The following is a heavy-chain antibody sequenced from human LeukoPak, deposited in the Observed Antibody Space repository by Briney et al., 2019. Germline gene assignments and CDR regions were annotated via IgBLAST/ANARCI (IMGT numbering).Heavy chain of an antibody. D-gene: IGHD6-13*01. J-gene: IGHJ4*02. V-gene: IGHV4-59*01. Sequence: PSETLSLTCTVSGGSISSYYWSWIRQTPGKGLEWIGFIYYSGSTNYNPSLKSRVTISVDTSKNQFSLKLSSVTAADTAVYYCATTRIAAADTAYFDYWGQGTLVTVSS. CDR3: ATTRIAAADTAYFDY. CDR1: GGSISSYY. CDR2: IYYSGST.